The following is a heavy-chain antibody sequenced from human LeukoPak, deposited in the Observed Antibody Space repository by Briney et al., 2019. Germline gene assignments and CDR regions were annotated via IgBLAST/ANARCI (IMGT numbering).Heavy chain of an antibody. CDR2: ISAYNGNT. CDR1: GYTFTSYG. Sequence: ASVKVSCKASGYTFTSYGISWVRQAPGQGLEWMGWISAYNGNTNYAQKLQGRVTMTTDTSTSTAYMELRSLRSDDTAVYYCARGAILLAYCGGDCYLNWFDPWGQGTLVTVSS. D-gene: IGHD2-21*02. V-gene: IGHV1-18*01. J-gene: IGHJ5*02. CDR3: ARGAILLAYCGGDCYLNWFDP.